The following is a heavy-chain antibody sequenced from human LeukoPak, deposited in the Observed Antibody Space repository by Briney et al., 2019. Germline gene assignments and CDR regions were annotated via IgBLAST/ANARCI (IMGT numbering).Heavy chain of an antibody. CDR3: WGNYDSSGYYYPDAFDI. CDR1: GYTFTGYY. D-gene: IGHD3-22*01. CDR2: INPNSGGT. V-gene: IGHV1-2*04. Sequence: ASVKVSCKASGYTFTGYYMHWVRQAPGQGLEWMGWINPNSGGTNYAQKFQGWVTMTRDTSISTAYMELSSLRSEDTAVYYCWGNYDSSGYYYPDAFDIWGQGTMVTVSS. J-gene: IGHJ3*02.